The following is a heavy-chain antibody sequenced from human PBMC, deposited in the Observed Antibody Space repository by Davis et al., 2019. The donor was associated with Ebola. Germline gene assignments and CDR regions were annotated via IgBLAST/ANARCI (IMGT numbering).Heavy chain of an antibody. J-gene: IGHJ4*02. D-gene: IGHD1-1*01. CDR1: GFTFTSSA. Sequence: AASVKVSCKASGFTFTSSAVQWVRQARGQRLEWIGWIVVGSGNTNYAQKFQERVTITRDMSTSTAYMELSSLRSEDTAVYYCAADLNHQGWNGRHFDYWGQGTLVTVSS. V-gene: IGHV1-58*01. CDR2: IVVGSGNT. CDR3: AADLNHQGWNGRHFDY.